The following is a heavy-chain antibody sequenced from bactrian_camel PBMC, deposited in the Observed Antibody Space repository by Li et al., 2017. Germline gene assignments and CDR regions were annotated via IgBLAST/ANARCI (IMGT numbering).Heavy chain of an antibody. V-gene: IGHV3S57*01. CDR1: PRAYGTWC. Sequence: QVQLVESGGGEVQAGGSLRLSCVWSPRAYGTWCMYWFRQVLGKKREGVAGIDRYGSTTYADSVKGRFTISQDEAKNTIYLQMNDLQPEDTAVYYCVADQNYCYLQYTYSTWGQGTQVTVS. J-gene: IGHJ4*01. CDR3: VADQNYCYLQYTYST. D-gene: IGHD2*01. CDR2: IDRYGST.